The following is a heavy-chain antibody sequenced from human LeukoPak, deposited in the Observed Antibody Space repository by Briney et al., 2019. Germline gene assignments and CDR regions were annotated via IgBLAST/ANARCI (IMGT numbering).Heavy chain of an antibody. Sequence: KPGGSLRLSCTVSGDSISSHFWSWIRQPPGKGLEWIGYIYYSGSTNYNPSLKSRVTISVDTSKNQFSLKLSSVTAADTAVYYCARVGYSSGWFAHWYFDLWGRGTLVTVSS. J-gene: IGHJ2*01. CDR3: ARVGYSSGWFAHWYFDL. CDR1: GDSISSHF. CDR2: IYYSGST. D-gene: IGHD6-19*01. V-gene: IGHV4-59*11.